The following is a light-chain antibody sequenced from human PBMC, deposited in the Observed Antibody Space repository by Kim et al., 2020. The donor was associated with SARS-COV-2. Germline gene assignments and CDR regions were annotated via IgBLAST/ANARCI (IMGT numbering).Light chain of an antibody. Sequence: APGKRVTISCSGSNSNIERNFVSWYQQLPGTAPKLLIFDNDKRPSGIPDRFSGSKFGASATLVITGLQTGDEAYYYCGTWDNTLRLFGGGTKLTVL. CDR1: NSNIERNF. CDR2: DND. J-gene: IGLJ3*02. V-gene: IGLV1-51*01. CDR3: GTWDNTLRL.